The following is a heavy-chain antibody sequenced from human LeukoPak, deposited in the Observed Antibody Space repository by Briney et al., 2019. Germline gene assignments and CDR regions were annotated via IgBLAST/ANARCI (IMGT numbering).Heavy chain of an antibody. J-gene: IGHJ3*02. CDR2: ISGSGGST. CDR1: GGTFSSYA. D-gene: IGHD6-13*01. Sequence: SCKPSGGTFSSYAMSWVRQAPGKGLEWVSAISGSGGSTYYADSVKGRFTISRDNSKNTLYLQMNSLRAEDTAVYYCAKRIAAAGGNDAFDIWGQGTMVTVSS. V-gene: IGHV3-23*01. CDR3: AKRIAAAGGNDAFDI.